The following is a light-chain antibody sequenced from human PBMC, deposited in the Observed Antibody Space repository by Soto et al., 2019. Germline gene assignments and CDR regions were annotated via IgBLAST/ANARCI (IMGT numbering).Light chain of an antibody. CDR3: QSYDSSNHGV. CDR2: EDD. Sequence: NFMLTQPHSVSESPGKTVTISCTRSSGSIATNYVQWFQQRPGSAPIIVIYEDDQRPSGVPDRFSGSIDSSSNSASLTISGRQTEDEADYYCQSYDSSNHGVFGGGTKLTVL. CDR1: SGSIATNY. V-gene: IGLV6-57*03. J-gene: IGLJ3*02.